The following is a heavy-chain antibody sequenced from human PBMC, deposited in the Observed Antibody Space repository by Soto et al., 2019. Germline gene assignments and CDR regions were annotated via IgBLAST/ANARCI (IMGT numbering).Heavy chain of an antibody. CDR3: ARAHHSSSWYLDY. CDR1: GGSISSYY. CDR2: IYYSGST. V-gene: IGHV4-59*01. D-gene: IGHD6-13*01. J-gene: IGHJ4*02. Sequence: SETLSLTCTVSGGSISSYYWSWIRQPPGKGLEWIGYIYYSGSTNYNPSLKSRVTISVDTSKNQFSLKLSSVTAADTAVYYCARAHHSSSWYLDYWGQGTLVTVSS.